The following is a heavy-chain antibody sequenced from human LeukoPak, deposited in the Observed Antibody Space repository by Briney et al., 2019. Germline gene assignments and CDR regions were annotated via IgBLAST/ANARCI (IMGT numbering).Heavy chain of an antibody. CDR2: ISSSSSYI. V-gene: IGHV3-21*01. CDR1: GFTFSSYS. D-gene: IGHD3-10*01. Sequence: GGSLRLSCAASGFTFSSYSMNWVRQAPGKGLEWVSSISSSSSYIYYADSVKGRFTISRDNAKNSLYLQMNSLRAEDTAVYYCARVWVRGSYYYGMDVWGQGTTVTVSS. CDR3: ARVWVRGSYYYGMDV. J-gene: IGHJ6*02.